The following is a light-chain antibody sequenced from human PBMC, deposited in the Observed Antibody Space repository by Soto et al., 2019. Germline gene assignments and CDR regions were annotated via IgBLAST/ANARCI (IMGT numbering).Light chain of an antibody. V-gene: IGKV3-15*01. CDR3: QQYNNWPPIT. J-gene: IGKJ5*01. CDR1: QSVSIK. CDR2: DTS. Sequence: ETVLTHPRAPLSVSQRQTSTLSYMASQSVSIKLAWYQQRPGQAPRLLIYDTSTRATGIPARFSGSGSGTEFTLTISSLQSEDFAVYYCQQYNNWPPITFGQGTRLEIK.